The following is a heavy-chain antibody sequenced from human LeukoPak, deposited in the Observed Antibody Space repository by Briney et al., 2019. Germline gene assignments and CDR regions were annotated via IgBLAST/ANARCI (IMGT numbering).Heavy chain of an antibody. V-gene: IGHV1-69*04. Sequence: GASVKVSCKASGGTFSSYAISWVRQAPGQGLEWMGRIIPILGIANYAQKFQGRVTITADKSTITAYMELSSLRSGDTAVYYCARDTGYCSGGSCYYYYGMDVWGQGTTVTVSS. CDR3: ARDTGYCSGGSCYYYYGMDV. CDR2: IIPILGIA. J-gene: IGHJ6*02. D-gene: IGHD2-15*01. CDR1: GGTFSSYA.